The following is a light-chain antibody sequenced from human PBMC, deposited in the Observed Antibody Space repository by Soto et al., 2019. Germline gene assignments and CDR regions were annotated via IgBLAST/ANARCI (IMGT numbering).Light chain of an antibody. CDR3: MQGTHWPPVT. J-gene: IGKJ2*01. Sequence: DVVMTQSPLSLPVTLGQPASISCRSSQSLVYSDGNAYLSWFQQRPGQSPRRLIYNAFNRDSGVPARFSGSGSGTEVTLKISRVEAEDVGIYYCMQGTHWPPVTFGQGTKLEIK. CDR2: NAF. CDR1: QSLVYSDGNAY. V-gene: IGKV2-30*01.